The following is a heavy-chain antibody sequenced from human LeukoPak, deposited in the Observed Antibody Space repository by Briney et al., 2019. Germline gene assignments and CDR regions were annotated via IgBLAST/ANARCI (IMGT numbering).Heavy chain of an antibody. CDR3: ARVSYSSSGLYLNYMDV. D-gene: IGHD6-6*01. J-gene: IGHJ6*03. CDR1: GGSISSYY. Sequence: SETLSLTCTVSGGSISSYYWSWIRQPPGKGLEWIGYIYYSGSTNYNPSLKSRVTISVDTSKNQFFLKVSSVTAADTAVYYCARVSYSSSGLYLNYMDVWGKGTTVTVSS. V-gene: IGHV4-59*08. CDR2: IYYSGST.